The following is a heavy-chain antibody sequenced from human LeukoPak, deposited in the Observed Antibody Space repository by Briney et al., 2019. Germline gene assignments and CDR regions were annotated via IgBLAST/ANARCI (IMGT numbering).Heavy chain of an antibody. V-gene: IGHV3-23*01. J-gene: IGHJ4*02. Sequence: GGSLRLSCVASGFTFSSYAMRWVRQAPGRGLEWVSAISGSGGVTYFADSVKGRFTISRDNSKNTLYLQMNSLRAEDTAVYYCAKGTDLGYWGQGTLVTVSS. CDR3: AKGTDLGY. CDR2: ISGSGGVT. CDR1: GFTFSSYA.